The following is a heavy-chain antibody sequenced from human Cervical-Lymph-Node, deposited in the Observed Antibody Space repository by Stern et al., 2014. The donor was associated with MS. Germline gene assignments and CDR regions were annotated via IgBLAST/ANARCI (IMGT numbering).Heavy chain of an antibody. D-gene: IGHD4/OR15-4a*01. CDR2: IYYSGST. J-gene: IGHJ5*02. Sequence: QLQLQESVPGLVKPSQTLSLTCTVSGGSIISGDFYWSWIRQLPGKGLEWIGYIYYSGSTYYNPSLNSRVTISVDTANNQFSLKLSSVTAADTAVYYCARRAGGSDNYFDPWGQGTLVTVSS. CDR1: GGSIISGDFY. CDR3: ARRAGGSDNYFDP. V-gene: IGHV4-31*03.